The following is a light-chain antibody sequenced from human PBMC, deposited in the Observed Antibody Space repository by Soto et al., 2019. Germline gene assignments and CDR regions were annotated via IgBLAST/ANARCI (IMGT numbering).Light chain of an antibody. CDR2: SAS. J-gene: IGKJ2*01. CDR1: QSVSSN. CDR3: QQFNNWPLYT. V-gene: IGKV3-15*01. Sequence: EIVMTQSPATLSVSPGERASLSCRASQSVSSNLAWYQQKPGQAPRLLMFSASTRATGIPARFSGSGSGTDFTLTISSLPSEHFAVYYCQQFNNWPLYTFGQGTKLEIK.